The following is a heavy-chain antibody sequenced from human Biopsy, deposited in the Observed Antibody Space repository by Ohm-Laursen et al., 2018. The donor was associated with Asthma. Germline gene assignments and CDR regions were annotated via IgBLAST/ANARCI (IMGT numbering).Heavy chain of an antibody. J-gene: IGHJ5*02. V-gene: IGHV4-30-4*01. D-gene: IGHD6-19*01. Sequence: PSETLSLTCTVSGASIKTDDHYWSWLRQPPGKGLEWVGFIHYSGSTSYNPSLKGGVTISVDTSKNQFSRKLSSVTAADTAVYYCARASVAASSNWFDPWGQGTLVTVSS. CDR1: GASIKTDDHY. CDR3: ARASVAASSNWFDP. CDR2: IHYSGST.